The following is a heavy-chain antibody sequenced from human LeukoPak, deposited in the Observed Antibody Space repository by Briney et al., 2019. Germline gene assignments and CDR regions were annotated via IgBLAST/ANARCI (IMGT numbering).Heavy chain of an antibody. CDR3: ARGHYGSGSYYGSEVSDY. D-gene: IGHD3-10*01. Sequence: GASVKVSCKASGYTFTSYYMHWVRQAPGQGLEWMGIINPSGGSTSYAQKFQGRVTMTRDTSTSTVYMELSSLRSEDTAVYSCARGHYGSGSYYGSEVSDYWGQGTLVTVSS. V-gene: IGHV1-46*01. CDR2: INPSGGST. CDR1: GYTFTSYY. J-gene: IGHJ4*02.